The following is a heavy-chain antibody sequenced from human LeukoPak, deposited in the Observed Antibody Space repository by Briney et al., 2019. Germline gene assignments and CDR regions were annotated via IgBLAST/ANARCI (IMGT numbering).Heavy chain of an antibody. J-gene: IGHJ6*02. CDR2: ISAYNGNT. CDR3: ARAGGQWLANYYGMDV. Sequence: GASVKVSCKASSYTFTSYGISWVRQAPGQGLEWMGWISAYNGNTNYAQKLQGRVTMTTDTSTSTAYMELGSLRSDDTAVYYCARAGGQWLANYYGMDVWGQGTTVTVSS. CDR1: SYTFTSYG. V-gene: IGHV1-18*01. D-gene: IGHD6-19*01.